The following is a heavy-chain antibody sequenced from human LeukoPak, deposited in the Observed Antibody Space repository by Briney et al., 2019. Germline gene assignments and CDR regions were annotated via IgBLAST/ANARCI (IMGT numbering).Heavy chain of an antibody. V-gene: IGHV1-69*01. Sequence: SVKVSCKASGGTFSSYAISWVRQAPGQGLEWMGGIIPIFGTANYAQKFQGRVTITADESTSTAYMELSSLRSEDTAVYYCASDQRYFDWLAGPRGIFDYWGQGTLVTVSS. J-gene: IGHJ4*02. D-gene: IGHD3-9*01. CDR1: GGTFSSYA. CDR2: IIPIFGTA. CDR3: ASDQRYFDWLAGPRGIFDY.